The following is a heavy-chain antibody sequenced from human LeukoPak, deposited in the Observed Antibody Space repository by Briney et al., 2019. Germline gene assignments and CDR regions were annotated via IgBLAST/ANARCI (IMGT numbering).Heavy chain of an antibody. J-gene: IGHJ4*02. CDR2: INHIGST. D-gene: IGHD5-24*01. CDR1: GGSFSGCY. Sequence: SQTLSLTCAIHGGSFSGCYWSWIRQPPLKVRESSAEINHIGSTNYNPSLKSRVTISVDTSKNQFSLKLSSVTAADTAVYYCARGRGRWLQLTRYFDYWGQGTLVTVSS. V-gene: IGHV4-34*01. CDR3: ARGRGRWLQLTRYFDY.